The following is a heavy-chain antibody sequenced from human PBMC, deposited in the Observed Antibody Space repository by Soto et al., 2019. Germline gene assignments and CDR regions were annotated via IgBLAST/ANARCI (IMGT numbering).Heavy chain of an antibody. D-gene: IGHD2-2*01. CDR1: GGTFSSYA. V-gene: IGHV1-69*01. CDR3: ARSQGSSTSLEIYYYSCSGMDV. J-gene: IGHJ6*02. CDR2: IIPISDTT. Sequence: QVQLVQSGAEVKKPGSSVKLSCKASGGTFSSYAISWVRQAPGQGLEWMGGIIPISDTTNYAQNFQSRVTITADESTSTAYMELSSLRSEDTAVYYCARSQGSSTSLEIYYYSCSGMDVWGQGTTVTVSS.